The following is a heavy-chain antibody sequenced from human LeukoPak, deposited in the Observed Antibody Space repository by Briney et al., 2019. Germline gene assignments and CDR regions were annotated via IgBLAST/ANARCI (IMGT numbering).Heavy chain of an antibody. J-gene: IGHJ4*02. CDR1: GGFISSRSYY. D-gene: IGHD3-22*01. V-gene: IGHV4-39*07. Sequence: SETLSLTCTVSGGFISSRSYYWGWIRQSPGKGLEWIGSIFYSGSTYYNPSLKSRVTISVDTSKNQFSLKLSSVTAADTAVYYCARENSGYYRSLRGTDYWGQGTLVIVSS. CDR3: ARENSGYYRSLRGTDY. CDR2: IFYSGST.